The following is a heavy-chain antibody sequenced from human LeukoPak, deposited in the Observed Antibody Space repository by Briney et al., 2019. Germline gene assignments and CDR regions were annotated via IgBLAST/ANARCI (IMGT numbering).Heavy chain of an antibody. CDR1: GFTFSSYS. J-gene: IGHJ4*02. D-gene: IGHD4-17*01. CDR3: ARDLSPKSHGDYYNY. CDR2: ISSSSSYI. Sequence: PGGSLRLSCAASGFTFSSYSMNWVRQAPGKGLEWVSSISSSSSYIYYADSVKGRFTISRDNAKNSLYLQMNSLRAEDTAVYYCARDLSPKSHGDYYNYWGQGTLVTVSS. V-gene: IGHV3-21*01.